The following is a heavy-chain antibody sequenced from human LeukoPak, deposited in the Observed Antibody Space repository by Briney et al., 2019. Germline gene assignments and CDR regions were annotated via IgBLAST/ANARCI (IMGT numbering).Heavy chain of an antibody. J-gene: IGHJ3*02. Sequence: SETLSLTCTVSGGSISSNSYYWSWIRQPAGKGLEWIGRIYTSGNTNYNPSLKSRVTISADTSKNQFSLKVSSVTAADTAVYYCARELSSGDTSDAFDIWGQGTMVTVSS. D-gene: IGHD6-19*01. CDR3: ARELSSGDTSDAFDI. CDR2: IYTSGNT. CDR1: GGSISSNSYY. V-gene: IGHV4-61*02.